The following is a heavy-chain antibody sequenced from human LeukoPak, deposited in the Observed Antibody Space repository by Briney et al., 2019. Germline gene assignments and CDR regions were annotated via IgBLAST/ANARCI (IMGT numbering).Heavy chain of an antibody. CDR3: ARGRPFDGDYPRIFDS. CDR1: GYTFTSYD. Sequence: ASVKVSCKASGYTFTSYDINWVRQATGQGLEWMGWMNPNSGNTGYAQKFQGRVTIELTSLRSEDTAVYYCARGRPFDGDYPRIFDSWGQGTLVTVSS. D-gene: IGHD4-17*01. J-gene: IGHJ4*02. CDR2: MNPNSGNT. V-gene: IGHV1-8*03.